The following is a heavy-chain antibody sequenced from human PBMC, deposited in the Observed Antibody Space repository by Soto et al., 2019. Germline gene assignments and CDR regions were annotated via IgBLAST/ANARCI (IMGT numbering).Heavy chain of an antibody. Sequence: QVQLQESGPGLVKPSCTLSLTCAVSGGSISRSNWCSWVRQPPGKGLEWIGEIYHSGSTNYNPSLQSRVTISVDKSTNQFSLKLSSVTAADTAVYYCARDGRGSSGWSVWFDPWGQGTLVTVSS. V-gene: IGHV4-4*02. D-gene: IGHD6-19*01. J-gene: IGHJ5*02. CDR3: ARDGRGSSGWSVWFDP. CDR1: GGSISRSNW. CDR2: IYHSGST.